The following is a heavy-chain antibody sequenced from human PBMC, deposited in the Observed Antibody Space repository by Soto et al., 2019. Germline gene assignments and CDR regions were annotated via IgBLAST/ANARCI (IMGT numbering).Heavy chain of an antibody. CDR3: ATGGYCSGGSCYSR. D-gene: IGHD2-15*01. J-gene: IGHJ4*02. Sequence: QVQLQESGPGLVKPSETLSLTCTVSAGSITSFYWSWIRQPPGKGLEWIGYIYLTGSTNYNPSLKSRVTISVDTSKNQFSLKLTSVTAADTAVYYCATGGYCSGGSCYSRWGQGTLVTVSS. CDR2: IYLTGST. CDR1: AGSITSFY. V-gene: IGHV4-59*08.